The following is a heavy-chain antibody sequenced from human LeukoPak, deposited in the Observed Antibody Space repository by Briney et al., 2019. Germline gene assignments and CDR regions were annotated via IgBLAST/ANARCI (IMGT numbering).Heavy chain of an antibody. CDR1: GYTFTSYY. D-gene: IGHD3-10*01. J-gene: IGHJ5*02. V-gene: IGHV1-2*02. CDR2: INPNSGGT. Sequence: GASVKVSCKASGYTFTSYYMHWVRQAPGQGLEWMGWINPNSGGTNYAQKFQGRVTMTRDTSISTAYMELSRLRSDDTAVYYCARASDYGSGSYYNWFDPWGQGTLVTVSS. CDR3: ARASDYGSGSYYNWFDP.